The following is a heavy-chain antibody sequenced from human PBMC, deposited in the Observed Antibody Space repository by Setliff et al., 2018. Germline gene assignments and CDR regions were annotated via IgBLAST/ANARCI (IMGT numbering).Heavy chain of an antibody. J-gene: IGHJ1*01. CDR2: INQSGNT. CDR3: ARVDFTMIQGVLGL. D-gene: IGHD3-10*01. CDR1: GGSFSDYY. Sequence: SETLSLTCTVYGGSFSDYYWGWIRQSPGKRPEWIAEINQSGNTNYNPSLNSRVSVSVDTPTTQFSLKVFSVTAADTAVYYCARVDFTMIQGVLGLWGQGTLVTVSS. V-gene: IGHV4-34*10.